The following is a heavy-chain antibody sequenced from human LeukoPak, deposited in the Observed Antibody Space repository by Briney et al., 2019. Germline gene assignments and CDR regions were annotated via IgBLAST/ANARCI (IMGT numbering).Heavy chain of an antibody. Sequence: ASVKVSCKASGYTFTGYYMHWVRQAPGQGLEWMGWINPNSGGTNYAQKFQGRVTMTRDTSISTAYMELSRLRSDDTAVYYCAREYSSGWYPLGYWGQGTLVTVSS. V-gene: IGHV1-2*02. CDR3: AREYSSGWYPLGY. D-gene: IGHD6-19*01. CDR2: INPNSGGT. CDR1: GYTFTGYY. J-gene: IGHJ4*02.